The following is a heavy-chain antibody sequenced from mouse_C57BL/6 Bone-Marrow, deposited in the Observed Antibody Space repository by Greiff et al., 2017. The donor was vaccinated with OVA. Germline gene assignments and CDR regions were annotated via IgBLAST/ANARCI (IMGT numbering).Heavy chain of an antibody. CDR3: ARDITTVLDY. V-gene: IGHV5-17*01. CDR1: GFTFSDYG. J-gene: IGHJ2*01. Sequence: EVKLVESGGGLVKPGGSLKLSCAASGFTFSDYGMHWVRQAPEKGLEWVAYISSGSSTIYYADTVKGRFTISRDNAKNTLFLQMTSLRSEDTAMYYCARDITTVLDYWGQGTTLTVSS. CDR2: ISSGSSTI. D-gene: IGHD1-1*01.